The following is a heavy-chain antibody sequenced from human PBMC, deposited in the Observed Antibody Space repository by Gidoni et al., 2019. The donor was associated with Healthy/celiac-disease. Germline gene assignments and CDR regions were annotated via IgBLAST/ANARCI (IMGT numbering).Heavy chain of an antibody. V-gene: IGHV1-24*01. J-gene: IGHJ3*02. Sequence: QVQLVQSGAEVKKPGAAVKVSCKVPGYTLTEVSMHWVRQAPGKGLEWLGGFDPEDGETIYAQKFQGRVTMTEDTSTDTAYMELSSLRSEATAVYYCATSNGVVVTPSRAFDIWGQGTMVTVSS. CDR1: GYTLTEVS. CDR2: FDPEDGET. CDR3: ATSNGVVVTPSRAFDI. D-gene: IGHD2-21*02.